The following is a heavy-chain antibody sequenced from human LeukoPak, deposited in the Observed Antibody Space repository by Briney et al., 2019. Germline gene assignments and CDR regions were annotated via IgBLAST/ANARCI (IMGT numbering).Heavy chain of an antibody. V-gene: IGHV4-31*03. Sequence: SQTLSLTCTVSGGSISSGGYYWSWIRQHPGKGLEWIGYIYYSGSTYYNPSLKSRVTISVDTSKNQFSLKLSSVTAADTAVYYCAFMYYYDSSGYSEFDPWGQGTLVTVSS. CDR2: IYYSGST. CDR3: AFMYYYDSSGYSEFDP. CDR1: GGSISSGGYY. J-gene: IGHJ5*02. D-gene: IGHD3-22*01.